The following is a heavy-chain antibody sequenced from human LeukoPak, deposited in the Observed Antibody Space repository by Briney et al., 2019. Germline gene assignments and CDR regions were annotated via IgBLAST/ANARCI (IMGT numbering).Heavy chain of an antibody. Sequence: SETLSLTCTVSGGSISSSSYYWGWIRQPPGKGLEWIGSIYYSGSTYYNPSLKSRVTISVDTSKNQFSLKLSSVTAADTAVYYCARDLLDYDSSGYSLWYYGMDVWGQGTTVTVSS. J-gene: IGHJ6*02. CDR1: GGSISSSSYY. CDR2: IYYSGST. CDR3: ARDLLDYDSSGYSLWYYGMDV. V-gene: IGHV4-39*07. D-gene: IGHD3-22*01.